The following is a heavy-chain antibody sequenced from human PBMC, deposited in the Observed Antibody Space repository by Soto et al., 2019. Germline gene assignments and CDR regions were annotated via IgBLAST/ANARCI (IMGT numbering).Heavy chain of an antibody. CDR3: ARATGYCSSTSCLYYYYGMDV. J-gene: IGHJ6*02. D-gene: IGHD2-2*01. CDR2: ISAYNGNT. CDR1: GYTFTSYG. V-gene: IGHV1-18*04. Sequence: ASVKVSCKASGYTFTSYGISWLRQSPGQGLEWMGWISAYNGNTNYAQKLQGRVTMTTDTSTSTAYMELRSLRSDDTAVYYCARATGYCSSTSCLYYYYGMDVWGQGTTVTVSS.